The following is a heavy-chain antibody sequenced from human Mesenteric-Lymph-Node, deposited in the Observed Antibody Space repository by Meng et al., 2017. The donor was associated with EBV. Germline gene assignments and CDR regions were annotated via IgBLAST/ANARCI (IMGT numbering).Heavy chain of an antibody. CDR1: GGSINSFY. J-gene: IGHJ4*02. Sequence: QLQLHESGPGLVKPSDTPSLTCNVSGGSINSFYWSWIRQPPGKGLEWIGYIYHSGSTNYNPSLKSRVTMSVDMSKNQFSLKLSSVTAADTAVYYCARGEVFDSWGQGTLVTVSS. CDR3: ARGEVFDS. CDR2: IYHSGST. V-gene: IGHV4-59*07.